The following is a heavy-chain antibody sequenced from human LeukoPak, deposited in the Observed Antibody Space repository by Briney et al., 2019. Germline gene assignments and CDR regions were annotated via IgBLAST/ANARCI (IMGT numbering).Heavy chain of an antibody. CDR1: GGSISSSSYY. Sequence: SETLSLTCTVSGGSISSSSYYWGWIRQPPGKGLEWIGSIYYGGSTYYNPSLKSRVTISVDTSKHQFSLKLSSVTAADTAVYYCASPVLRYFDWWPYYFDYWGQGTLVTVSS. V-gene: IGHV4-39*01. J-gene: IGHJ4*02. CDR3: ASPVLRYFDWWPYYFDY. D-gene: IGHD3-9*01. CDR2: IYYGGST.